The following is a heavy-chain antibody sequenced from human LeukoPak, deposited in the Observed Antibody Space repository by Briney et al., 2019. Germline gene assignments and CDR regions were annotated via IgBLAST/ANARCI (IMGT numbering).Heavy chain of an antibody. Sequence: GGSLRLSCAASGFTFSDHYMTWIRQAPGKGLEWVADITSSGNIIYYADSVKGRFTISRDNTKNSLYLQMNSLRAEDTAVYYCARAAEWELLLYWGQGTLVTVSS. CDR1: GFTFSDHY. D-gene: IGHD1-26*01. CDR3: ARAAEWELLLY. CDR2: ITSSGNII. J-gene: IGHJ4*02. V-gene: IGHV3-11*01.